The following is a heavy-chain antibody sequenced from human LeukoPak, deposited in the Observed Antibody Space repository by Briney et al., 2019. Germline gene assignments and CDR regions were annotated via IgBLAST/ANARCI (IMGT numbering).Heavy chain of an antibody. D-gene: IGHD3-22*01. J-gene: IGHJ4*02. CDR2: ISGSGGST. CDR3: AAPGTKIVVDINPPDY. V-gene: IGHV3-23*01. Sequence: GSLRRSCAASGFTFSSYAMSWVRRAPGRGLEGVSAISGSGGSTYYEDSVKGLFNISRDNPKNPLYLHMNSLKAEDTAVYYCAAPGTKIVVDINPPDYWGQGTLVTVSS. CDR1: GFTFSSYA.